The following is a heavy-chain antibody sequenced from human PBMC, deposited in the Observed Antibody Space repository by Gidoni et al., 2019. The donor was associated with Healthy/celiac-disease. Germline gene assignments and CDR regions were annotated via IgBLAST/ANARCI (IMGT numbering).Heavy chain of an antibody. D-gene: IGHD6-19*01. CDR2: INSDGSST. CDR1: GFTFSSYW. CDR3: ARLGWGMSAFDI. Sequence: EVQLVESGGGLVQPGGSLSLSCAASGFTFSSYWMHWVRQAPGKGLVWVSRINSDGSSTTYADSAKGRFTISRDNAKNTLYLQMNSLRAEDTAVYYCARLGWGMSAFDIWGQGTMVTVSS. J-gene: IGHJ3*02. V-gene: IGHV3-74*01.